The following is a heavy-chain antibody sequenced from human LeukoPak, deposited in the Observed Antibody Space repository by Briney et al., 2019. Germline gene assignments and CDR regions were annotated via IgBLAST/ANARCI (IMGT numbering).Heavy chain of an antibody. Sequence: SETLSLTCTVSGGSISSYYWSWIRQPPGKGLEWIGYIYYSGSTNYNPSLKSRVTISVDTSKNQFSLQLSSVTAAVTAVYYCARMVYYGSNFDYWGQGTLVTVSS. CDR3: ARMVYYGSNFDY. V-gene: IGHV4-59*12. J-gene: IGHJ4*02. D-gene: IGHD2-8*01. CDR2: IYYSGST. CDR1: GGSISSYY.